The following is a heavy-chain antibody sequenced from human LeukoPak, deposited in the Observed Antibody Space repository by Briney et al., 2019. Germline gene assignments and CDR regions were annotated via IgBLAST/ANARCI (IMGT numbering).Heavy chain of an antibody. D-gene: IGHD3-10*01. V-gene: IGHV3-11*01. CDR2: ISSSGSTI. J-gene: IGHJ4*02. CDR3: ARADYYGSGSYKGIDY. Sequence: GGSLRLSCAASGFTFSDYYMSWIRQAPGKGLEWVSYISSSGSTIYYADSVKGRFTISRDNAKNSLYLQMNSLRAEDTAVYYCARADYYGSGSYKGIDYWGQGTLVTVSS. CDR1: GFTFSDYY.